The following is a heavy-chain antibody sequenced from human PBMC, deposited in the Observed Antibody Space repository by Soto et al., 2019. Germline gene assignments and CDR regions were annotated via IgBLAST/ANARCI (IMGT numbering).Heavy chain of an antibody. D-gene: IGHD2-15*01. CDR2: IYYSGST. V-gene: IGHV4-31*03. CDR3: ASEGCSGGSCCSAYDF. CDR1: GVSISSGGYY. J-gene: IGHJ3*01. Sequence: SDTLSLTCTVSGVSISSGGYYWSWIRQHPGKGLEWIGYIYYSGSTYYNPSLKSRVTISVDTSKNQFSLKLSSVTAADTAVYYCASEGCSGGSCCSAYDFSSQGTIDIVSS.